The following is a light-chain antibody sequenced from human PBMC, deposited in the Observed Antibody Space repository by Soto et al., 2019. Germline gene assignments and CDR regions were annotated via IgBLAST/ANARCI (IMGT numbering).Light chain of an antibody. CDR2: DAS. Sequence: DIPMTQSPSSLSAYVGDRVTITCQASQDINSYLIWYQQKRGKVPKVLIYDASNLETVVPSRYSGSGSGTKFAFNISSLQPEDLATYYYQQYDSLPLTFGGGTKVHI. CDR3: QQYDSLPLT. J-gene: IGKJ4*01. V-gene: IGKV1-33*01. CDR1: QDINSY.